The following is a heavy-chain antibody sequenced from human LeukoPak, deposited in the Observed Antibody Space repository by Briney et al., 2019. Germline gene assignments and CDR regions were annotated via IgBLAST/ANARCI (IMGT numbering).Heavy chain of an antibody. CDR1: GGSFSGYY. CDR2: INHSGST. CDR3: VRGTELGNWFDP. J-gene: IGHJ5*02. V-gene: IGHV4-34*01. D-gene: IGHD7-27*01. Sequence: PSETLSLTCAVYGGSFSGYYWSWIRQPPGKGLEWIGEINHSGSTNYNPSLKSRVTISVDTSKNQFSLKLSSVTAADTAVYYCVRGTELGNWFDPWGQGTLVTVSS.